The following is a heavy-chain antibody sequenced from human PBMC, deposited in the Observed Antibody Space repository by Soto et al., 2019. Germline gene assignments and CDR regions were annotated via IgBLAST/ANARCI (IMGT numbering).Heavy chain of an antibody. V-gene: IGHV4-34*01. CDR2: INHSGST. CDR1: GGSFSGYY. D-gene: IGHD3-3*01. J-gene: IGHJ6*02. Sequence: SETLSLTCAVYGGSFSGYYWSWIRQPPGKGLEWIGEINHSGSTNYNPSLKSRVTISVDTSKNQFSLKLSSVTAADTAVYYCARVVGAIFGVVSRYGMDVWGQGTTVTVSS. CDR3: ARVVGAIFGVVSRYGMDV.